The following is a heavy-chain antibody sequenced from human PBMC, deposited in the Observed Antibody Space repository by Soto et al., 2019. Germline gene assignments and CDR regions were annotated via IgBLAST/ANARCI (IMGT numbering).Heavy chain of an antibody. CDR3: ARERPYYYDSSGAGPGAFDI. D-gene: IGHD3-22*01. V-gene: IGHV1-2*02. J-gene: IGHJ3*02. CDR2: INPNSGGT. CDR1: GYTFTGYC. Sequence: ASVKVSCKASGYTFTGYCMHWVRQAPGQGLEWMGWINPNSGGTNYAQKFQGRVTMTRDTSTSTVYMELSSLRSEDTAVYYCARERPYYYDSSGAGPGAFDIWGQGTMVTVSS.